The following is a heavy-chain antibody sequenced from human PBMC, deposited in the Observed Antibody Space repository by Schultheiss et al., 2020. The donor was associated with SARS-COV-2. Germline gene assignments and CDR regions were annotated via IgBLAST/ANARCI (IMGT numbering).Heavy chain of an antibody. Sequence: KISCKASGGTFSSYAISWVRQAPGQGLEWMGGIIPIFGTANYAQKFQGRVTITADESTSTAYMELSSLRSEDTAVYYCARAGGYCNDGSCPYHFDYWGQGTLVTVSS. J-gene: IGHJ4*02. CDR1: GGTFSSYA. CDR2: IIPIFGTA. D-gene: IGHD2-15*01. V-gene: IGHV1-69*01. CDR3: ARAGGYCNDGSCPYHFDY.